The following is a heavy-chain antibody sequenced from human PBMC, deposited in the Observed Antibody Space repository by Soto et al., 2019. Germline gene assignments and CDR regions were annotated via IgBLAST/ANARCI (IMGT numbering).Heavy chain of an antibody. J-gene: IGHJ5*02. D-gene: IGHD3-22*01. Sequence: ASVELSCKASGYTFTSYGSSWVRQAPRQGLEWMGWISAYNGNTNYAQKLQGRVTMTTDTSTSTAYMELRSLRSDDTAVYYCAREDYYDSSGSANWFDPWGQGTLVTVSS. CDR2: ISAYNGNT. CDR3: AREDYYDSSGSANWFDP. V-gene: IGHV1-18*01. CDR1: GYTFTSYG.